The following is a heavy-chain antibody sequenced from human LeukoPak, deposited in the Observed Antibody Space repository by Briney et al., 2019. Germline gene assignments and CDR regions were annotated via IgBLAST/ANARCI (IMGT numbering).Heavy chain of an antibody. V-gene: IGHV1-8*01. CDR3: ARGLRVMVRGVISYYFDY. CDR1: GYTFTRYD. CDR2: MNPNSGNT. J-gene: IGHJ4*02. D-gene: IGHD3-10*01. Sequence: ASVKVSCKASGYTFTRYDINWVRQATGQGLEWMGRMNPNSGNTGYAQKFQGRVTMIRNTSIRTAYMELSSLRSEDTAVYYCARGLRVMVRGVISYYFDYWGQGTLVTVSS.